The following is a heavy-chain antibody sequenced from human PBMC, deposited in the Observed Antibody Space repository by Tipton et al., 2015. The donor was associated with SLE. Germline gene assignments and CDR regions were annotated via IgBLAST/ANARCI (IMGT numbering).Heavy chain of an antibody. Sequence: GSLRLSCAASGFTFSSYWMSWVRLAPGKGLEWVANIKQDGREKYYVDSVKGRFTISSDNAKNSLYLQMNSLRAEDTAVYYCARVQGRWLQSIHFDDWGQGTLVTVSS. V-gene: IGHV3-7*01. CDR2: IKQDGREK. J-gene: IGHJ4*02. CDR1: GFTFSSYW. CDR3: ARVQGRWLQSIHFDD. D-gene: IGHD5-24*01.